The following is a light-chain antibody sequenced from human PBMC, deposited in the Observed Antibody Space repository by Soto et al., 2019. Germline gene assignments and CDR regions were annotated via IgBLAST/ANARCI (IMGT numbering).Light chain of an antibody. J-gene: IGLJ1*01. CDR1: SSDVGAYIY. Sequence: QSALTQPASVSGSPGQPITISCTGTSSDVGAYIYVSWYQQHPGKAPRLMIYEVSNRPSGVSNRFSGSKSGNTASLTISGLQAEDEADYYCSSYTSGNTLYVFGSGTKLTVL. CDR2: EVS. V-gene: IGLV2-14*01. CDR3: SSYTSGNTLYV.